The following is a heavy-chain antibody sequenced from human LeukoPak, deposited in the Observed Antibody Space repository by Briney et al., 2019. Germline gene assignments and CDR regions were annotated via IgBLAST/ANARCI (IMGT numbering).Heavy chain of an antibody. D-gene: IGHD2-21*02. Sequence: GLEWXXIINPSGGSTSYAQKFQGRVTMTRDTSTSTVYMELSSLRSEDTAVYYCARAYCGGDCYSLVYWGQGTLVTVSS. CDR2: INPSGGST. CDR3: ARAYCGGDCYSLVY. V-gene: IGHV1-46*01. J-gene: IGHJ4*02.